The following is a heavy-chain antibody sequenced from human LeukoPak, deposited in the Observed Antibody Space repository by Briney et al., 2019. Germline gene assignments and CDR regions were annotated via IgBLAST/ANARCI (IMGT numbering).Heavy chain of an antibody. Sequence: GGSLRLSCAASGFTFSSYGMHWVRQAPGTGLEWVAFIRYDGSNKYYADSVKGRFTISRDNSKNTLYLQMNSLRAEDTAVYYCARVDYYDSSAETVSDYWGQGTLVTVSS. CDR1: GFTFSSYG. CDR2: IRYDGSNK. D-gene: IGHD3-22*01. J-gene: IGHJ4*02. CDR3: ARVDYYDSSAETVSDY. V-gene: IGHV3-30*02.